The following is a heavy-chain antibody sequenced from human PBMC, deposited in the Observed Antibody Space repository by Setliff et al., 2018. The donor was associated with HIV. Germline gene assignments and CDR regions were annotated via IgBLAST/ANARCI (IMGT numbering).Heavy chain of an antibody. CDR1: GDSLSRSSNH. D-gene: IGHD3-22*01. CDR3: ARDPHYYDSSGHYSWFYFDF. V-gene: IGHV4-39*07. CDR2: TYYSGST. Sequence: TLSLTCTVSGDSLSRSSNHWGWIRQPPGKGLEWIGNTYYSGSTYYNPSLKSRVTISVDTSKNQFSLKMTSVTAADTAVYYCARDPHYYDSSGHYSWFYFDFWGQGTLVTVSS. J-gene: IGHJ4*02.